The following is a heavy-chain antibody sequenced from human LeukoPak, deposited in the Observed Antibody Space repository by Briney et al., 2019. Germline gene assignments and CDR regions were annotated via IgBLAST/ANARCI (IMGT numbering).Heavy chain of an antibody. Sequence: PGRSLRLSCAVSGITLSNYGMSWVRQAPGQGLELVAGISDSGGRTNYADSVKGRFTISRDNPKDSLYLQMNSLRAEDTAVYFCAKRGVVIRVILVGFHKEAYYFDSWGQGALVTVSS. CDR2: ISDSGGRT. J-gene: IGHJ4*02. CDR3: AKRGVVIRVILVGFHKEAYYFDS. V-gene: IGHV3-23*01. D-gene: IGHD3-22*01. CDR1: GITLSNYG.